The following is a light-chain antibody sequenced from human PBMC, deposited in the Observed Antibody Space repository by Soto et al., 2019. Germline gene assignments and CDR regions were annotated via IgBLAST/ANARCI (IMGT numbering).Light chain of an antibody. CDR1: ESVRTS. V-gene: IGKV3-15*01. J-gene: IGKJ1*01. CDR2: GAS. CDR3: QQYSDWPRT. Sequence: VLTQSPATLSVSPGERVTLSCRASESVRTSLAWYQHKPGRSPSLLMYGASNRATGVPDRFSGSGSGTDVTLTTTSLQTDDLAIYYCQQYSDWPRTFGRGTKLEIK.